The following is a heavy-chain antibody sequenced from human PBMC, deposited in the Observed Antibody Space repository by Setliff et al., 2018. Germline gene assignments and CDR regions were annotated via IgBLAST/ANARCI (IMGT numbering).Heavy chain of an antibody. CDR1: GGSISSGSYY. V-gene: IGHV4-61*09. CDR2: IYYGGST. Sequence: PSETLSLTCTVSGGSISSGSYYWSWIRQPAGKGLEWIGHIYYGGSTNYNPSLKSRVTISVNTSKNQFSLNLNSVTAADTAVYYCARVGVTSGWAYWGLGTLVTVSS. J-gene: IGHJ4*02. D-gene: IGHD6-19*01. CDR3: ARVGVTSGWAY.